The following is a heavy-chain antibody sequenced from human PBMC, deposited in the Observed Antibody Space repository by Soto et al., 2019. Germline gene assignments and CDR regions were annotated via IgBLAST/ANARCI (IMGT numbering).Heavy chain of an antibody. CDR3: ARVDTQYYYYGMDV. Sequence: SETLSLTCTVSGGSISSYYRSWIRQPPGKGLEWIGYIYYSGSTNYNPSLKSRVTISVDTSKNQFSLKLSSVTAADTAVYYCARVDTQYYYYGMDVWGQGTTVT. J-gene: IGHJ6*02. D-gene: IGHD5-18*01. CDR2: IYYSGST. V-gene: IGHV4-59*01. CDR1: GGSISSYY.